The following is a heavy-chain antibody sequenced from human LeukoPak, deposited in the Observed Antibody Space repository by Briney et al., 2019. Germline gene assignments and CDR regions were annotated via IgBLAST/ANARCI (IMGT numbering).Heavy chain of an antibody. Sequence: PSETLSLTCTVSGGSISSYYWSWIRQPPGKGLEWIGYIYTSGSTNYNPSLKSRVTISVDTSKNQFSLKLSSVTAADTAVYYCARIRYYYVSSGYYHDAFDIWGQGTMVTVSS. V-gene: IGHV4-4*09. CDR3: ARIRYYYVSSGYYHDAFDI. D-gene: IGHD3-22*01. J-gene: IGHJ3*02. CDR1: GGSISSYY. CDR2: IYTSGST.